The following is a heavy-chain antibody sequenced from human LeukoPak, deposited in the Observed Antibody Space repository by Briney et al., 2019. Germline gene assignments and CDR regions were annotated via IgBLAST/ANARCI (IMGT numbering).Heavy chain of an antibody. Sequence: SETLSLTCAVYGGSFSGYYWSWIRQPPGKGLEWIGEINHSGSTNYNPSLKSRVTISVDTSKNQFSLRLSSVTAADTAVYYCARDGGYGTFTSFFDYWGQGTLVTVSS. CDR3: ARDGGYGTFTSFFDY. CDR1: GGSFSGYY. CDR2: INHSGST. V-gene: IGHV4-34*01. J-gene: IGHJ4*02. D-gene: IGHD2/OR15-2a*01.